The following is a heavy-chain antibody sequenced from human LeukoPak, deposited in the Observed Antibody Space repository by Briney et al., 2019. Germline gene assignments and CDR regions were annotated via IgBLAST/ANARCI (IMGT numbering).Heavy chain of an antibody. D-gene: IGHD4-23*01. CDR1: GFTFSSYA. CDR3: ARDFNSVDY. J-gene: IGHJ4*02. V-gene: IGHV3-30*14. Sequence: GGSLRLSCAVSGFTFSSYAMHWVRQAPGKGLEWVAVISYDGSNKYYADSVKGRFTISRDNSKNTLYLQMNSLRAEDTAVYYCARDFNSVDYWGQGTLVTVSS. CDR2: ISYDGSNK.